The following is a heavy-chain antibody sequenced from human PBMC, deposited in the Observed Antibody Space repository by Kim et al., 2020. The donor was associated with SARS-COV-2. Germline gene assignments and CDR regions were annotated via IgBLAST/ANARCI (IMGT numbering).Heavy chain of an antibody. Sequence: GGSLRLSCAASGFTFSSYAMSWVRQAPGKGLEWVSAISGSGGSTYYADSVKGRFTISRDNSKNTLYLQMNSLRAEDTAVYYCAKRGSITMVRGVMEGCFDYWGQGPPVTVSS. CDR2: ISGSGGST. V-gene: IGHV3-23*01. D-gene: IGHD3-10*01. CDR1: GFTFSSYA. J-gene: IGHJ4*02. CDR3: AKRGSITMVRGVMEGCFDY.